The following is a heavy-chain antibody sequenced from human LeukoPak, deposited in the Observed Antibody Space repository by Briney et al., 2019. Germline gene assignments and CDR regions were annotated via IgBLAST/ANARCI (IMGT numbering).Heavy chain of an antibody. V-gene: IGHV3-30*18. CDR3: AKDLSRIAAAGSPFDY. J-gene: IGHJ4*02. CDR1: GFTFFSYG. CDR2: ISYDGSNR. D-gene: IGHD6-13*01. Sequence: GGSLRLSCAASGFTFFSYGMHWVLQAPGKGLEWVAVISYDGSNRYNADSVKGRFTISKDNSKNTLYLQMNSLRAEDTAVYYCAKDLSRIAAAGSPFDYWGQGTLVTVSS.